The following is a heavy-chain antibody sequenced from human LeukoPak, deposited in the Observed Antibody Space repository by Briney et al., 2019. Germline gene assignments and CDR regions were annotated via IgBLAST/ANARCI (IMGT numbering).Heavy chain of an antibody. J-gene: IGHJ4*02. D-gene: IGHD5-24*01. V-gene: IGHV1-46*03. CDR1: GYTLTIHY. CDR2: INPSIGSI. Sequence: ASVKVSCKASGYTLTIHYIHWVRQAPGQGLEWMGMINPSIGSISYAQRFQGRVSMTWDTSTSTVYVELSSLRSEDTAIYYCARDLSRDGYQEYYFDYWGQGTLVTVSS. CDR3: ARDLSRDGYQEYYFDY.